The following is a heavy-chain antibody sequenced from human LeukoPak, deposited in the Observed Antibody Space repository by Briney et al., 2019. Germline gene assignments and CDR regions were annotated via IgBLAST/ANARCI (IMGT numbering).Heavy chain of an antibody. V-gene: IGHV4-59*01. CDR3: ASANYYGSGSYYTTFDY. Sequence: SETLSLTCTVSGGSISSYYWSWSRQPPGKGLEWIGYIYYSGSTNYNPSLKSRVTISVDTSKNQFSLKLSSVTAADTAVYYCASANYYGSGSYYTTFDYWGQGTLVTVSS. J-gene: IGHJ4*02. CDR2: IYYSGST. D-gene: IGHD3-10*01. CDR1: GGSISSYY.